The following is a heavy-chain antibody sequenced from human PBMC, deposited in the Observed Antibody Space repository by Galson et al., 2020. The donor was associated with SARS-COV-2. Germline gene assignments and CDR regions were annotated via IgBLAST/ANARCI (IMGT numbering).Heavy chain of an antibody. CDR1: GGSISIYY. V-gene: IGHV4-59*08. CDR3: ARLGCSSISCSSMDV. Sequence: ETSETLSLTCAVSGGSISIYYWTWIRQPPGKGLEWIGYMYYSGSTNYNHSLKSRVTISVDTSKNQLSLKLSSVTAADTAVYYCARLGCSSISCSSMDVWGQGTTVTVSS. D-gene: IGHD2-2*01. CDR2: MYYSGST. J-gene: IGHJ6*02.